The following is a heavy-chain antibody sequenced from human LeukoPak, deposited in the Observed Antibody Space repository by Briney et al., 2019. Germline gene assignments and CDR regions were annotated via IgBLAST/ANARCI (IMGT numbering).Heavy chain of an antibody. CDR1: GFTFSSYA. V-gene: IGHV3-23*01. Sequence: GGSLRLSCAASGFTFSSYAMSWVRQAPGKGLEWVSAISGSGGSTYYADSVKGRFTISRDNSKNTLYLQMNSLRAEDTAVYYCAKDMQGVATIFVSDDYFDYWGQGTLVTVSS. J-gene: IGHJ4*02. CDR2: ISGSGGST. D-gene: IGHD5-12*01. CDR3: AKDMQGVATIFVSDDYFDY.